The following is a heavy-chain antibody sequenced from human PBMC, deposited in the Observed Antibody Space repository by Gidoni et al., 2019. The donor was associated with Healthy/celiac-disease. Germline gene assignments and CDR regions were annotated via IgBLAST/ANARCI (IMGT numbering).Heavy chain of an antibody. CDR1: GGSIRSSNW. D-gene: IGHD3-9*01. CDR3: ARPPDILTGYYGGDDAFDI. V-gene: IGHV4-4*02. J-gene: IGHJ3*02. Sequence: QVQLQESGPGLVKPSGTLSLTCAVSGGSIRSSNWWSWVRQPPGKGLEWIGEIYHSGSTNYNPSLKSRVTISVDKSKNQFSLKRSSVTAADTAVYYCARPPDILTGYYGGDDAFDIWGQGTMVTVSS. CDR2: IYHSGST.